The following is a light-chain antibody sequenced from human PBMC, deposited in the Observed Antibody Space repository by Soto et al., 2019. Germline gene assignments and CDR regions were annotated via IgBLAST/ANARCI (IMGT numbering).Light chain of an antibody. V-gene: IGLV2-14*01. CDR1: RSDVGAYKY. J-gene: IGLJ1*01. CDR3: SSYTSDFRRV. CDR2: EVN. Sequence: QSVLTQPASVSGSPGQSITVSCTGTRSDVGAYKYVSWYQQHPGKAPKLMIYEVNNRPSGVSNRFSGSKSGHTASLTISGLQAEDEADYYCSSYTSDFRRVFGTGTKVTVL.